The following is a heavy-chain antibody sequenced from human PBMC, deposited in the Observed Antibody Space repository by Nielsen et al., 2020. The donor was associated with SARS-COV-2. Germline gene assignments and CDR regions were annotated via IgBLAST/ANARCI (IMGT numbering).Heavy chain of an antibody. CDR2: ISGSGGST. CDR3: AKSKGYSYGTDY. CDR1: GFTFSSYA. J-gene: IGHJ4*02. Sequence: GESLKISCAAPGFTFSSYAMSWVRQAPGKGLEWVSAISGSGGSTYYADSVKGRFTISRDNSKNTLYLQMNSLRAEDTAVYYCAKSKGYSYGTDYWGQGTLVTVSS. D-gene: IGHD5-18*01. V-gene: IGHV3-23*01.